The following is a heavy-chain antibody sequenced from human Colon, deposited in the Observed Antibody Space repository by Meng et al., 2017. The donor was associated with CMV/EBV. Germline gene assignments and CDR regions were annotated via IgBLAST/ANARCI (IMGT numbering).Heavy chain of an antibody. CDR2: IIPIVDKV. V-gene: IGHV1-69*04. CDR3: ARGLQNGFFDY. Sequence: SVKVSCKASGGTSSSYAIHWVRQAPGQGLEWMGRIIPIVDKVDYAQKFQGRVTISADKSTGTAYMEVRSLRSDDTAVYYCARGLQNGFFDYWGQGTLVTVSS. D-gene: IGHD4-11*01. J-gene: IGHJ4*02. CDR1: GGTSSSYA.